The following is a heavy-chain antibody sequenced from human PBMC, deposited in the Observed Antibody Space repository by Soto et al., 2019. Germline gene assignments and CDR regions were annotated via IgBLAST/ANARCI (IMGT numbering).Heavy chain of an antibody. Sequence: EVHLVESGGGLVQPGGSLRLSCAASGFTVSSEYMSWVCEASGKGLEWGSLIQSGGPTYYADSVTGRVNISRDTSENTLHLKMDSLRPEDTAVYYWARDDVLCDGGRCYGVTLDVWGNGTTVTVSS. CDR2: IQSGGPT. D-gene: IGHD2-15*01. V-gene: IGHV3-66*01. CDR1: GFTVSSEY. J-gene: IGHJ6*04. CDR3: ARDDVLCDGGRCYGVTLDV.